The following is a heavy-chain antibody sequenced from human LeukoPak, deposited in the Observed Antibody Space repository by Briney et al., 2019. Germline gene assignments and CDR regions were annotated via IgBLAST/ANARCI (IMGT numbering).Heavy chain of an antibody. V-gene: IGHV4-4*09. CDR2: IYTSGST. Sequence: PSETLSLTCTVSGGSISSYYWRWIRQPPGKGLEWIGYIYTSGSTNYNPSLKSRVTISVDTSKNQFSLKLSSVTAADTAVYYCAREQLELRGWFDPWGQGTLVTVSS. J-gene: IGHJ5*02. CDR1: GGSISSYY. D-gene: IGHD1-7*01. CDR3: AREQLELRGWFDP.